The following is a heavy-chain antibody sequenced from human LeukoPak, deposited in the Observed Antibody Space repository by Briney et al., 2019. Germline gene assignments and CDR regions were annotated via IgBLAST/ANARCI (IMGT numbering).Heavy chain of an antibody. D-gene: IGHD6-13*01. CDR1: GFTFSGYA. Sequence: GGSLRLSCAASGFTFSGYAMHWVRQAPGKGLEWVAVISYDGSNKYYADSVKGRFTISRDNSKNTLYLQMNSLRAEDTALYYCASILSSSWSNYFDYWGQGTLVTVSS. V-gene: IGHV3-30*04. J-gene: IGHJ4*02. CDR3: ASILSSSWSNYFDY. CDR2: ISYDGSNK.